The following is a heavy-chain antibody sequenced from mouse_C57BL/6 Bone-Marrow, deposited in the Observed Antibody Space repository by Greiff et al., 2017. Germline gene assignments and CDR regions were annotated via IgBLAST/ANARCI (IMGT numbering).Heavy chain of an antibody. V-gene: IGHV6-6*01. CDR1: GFTFSDAW. J-gene: IGHJ2*01. CDR3: TRPSITTKGYYFDY. Sequence: EVQLKESGGGLVQPGGSMKLSCAASGFTFSDAWMDWVRQSPEKGLEWVAEIRNKANNHATYYAESVKGRFTISRDDSKSSVYLQMNSLRAEDTGIYYCTRPSITTKGYYFDYWGQGTTLTVSS. D-gene: IGHD1-1*01. CDR2: IRNKANNHAT.